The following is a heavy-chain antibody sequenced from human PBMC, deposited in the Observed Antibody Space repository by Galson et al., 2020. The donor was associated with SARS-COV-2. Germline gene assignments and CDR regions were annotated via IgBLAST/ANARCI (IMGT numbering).Heavy chain of an antibody. D-gene: IGHD3-3*01. CDR2: IYYSGST. J-gene: IGHJ6*02. V-gene: IGHV4-39*07. Sequence: SETLSLTCTVSGGSISSSSYYWGWIRQPPGKGLEWIGSIYYSGSTYYNPSLKSRVTISVDTSKNQFSLKLSSVTAADTAVYYCARDTREYTIFGVVTPYGMDVWGQGTTVTVSS. CDR3: ARDTREYTIFGVVTPYGMDV. CDR1: GGSISSSSYY.